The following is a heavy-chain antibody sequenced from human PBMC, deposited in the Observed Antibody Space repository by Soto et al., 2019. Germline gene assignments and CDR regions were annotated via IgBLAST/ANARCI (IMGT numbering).Heavy chain of an antibody. CDR2: MYHSGST. CDR3: ARVPDY. D-gene: IGHD2-2*01. J-gene: IGHJ4*02. Sequence: QLQLQESGSGLVKPSQTLSLTCAVSGGSISSGGYSWSWILQPPGKGLEWIGYMYHSGSTYYNPTLKSRVTISIDRSKNQFSLKLSSVTAEDTAVYYCARVPDYWGQGILVTVSS. CDR1: GGSISSGGYS. V-gene: IGHV4-30-2*01.